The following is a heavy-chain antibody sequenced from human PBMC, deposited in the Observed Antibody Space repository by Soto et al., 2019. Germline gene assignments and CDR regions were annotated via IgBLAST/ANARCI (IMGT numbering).Heavy chain of an antibody. D-gene: IGHD3-16*01. CDR3: ARGGSRAIGYQHYHGMDV. J-gene: IGHJ6*02. CDR2: IWSDGSGR. Sequence: HPGGSLRLSCATSGFSFSTYGMHWVRRAPGKGLEWVAVIWSDGSGRYFGDSVKGRFSISRDSSRNTVFLQMSSLKVEDTAVYYCARGGSRAIGYQHYHGMDVWGQGTTVTVSS. CDR1: GFSFSTYG. V-gene: IGHV3-33*01.